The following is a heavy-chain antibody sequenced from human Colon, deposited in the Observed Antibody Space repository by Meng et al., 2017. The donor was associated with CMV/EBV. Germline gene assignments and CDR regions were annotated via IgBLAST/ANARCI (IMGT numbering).Heavy chain of an antibody. CDR1: RFAVGGEY. D-gene: IGHD2-2*01. Sequence: GESLKISCAASRFAVGGEYMAWVRQAPGKGLEWVSIMYTADSTFYADSVRGRFTISRDNSRNTLFLQMNSLRNGDTAVYYCVTTTAKDCSTGPCPGYFDNWGQGTLVTVSS. V-gene: IGHV3-53*05. CDR2: MYTADST. J-gene: IGHJ4*02. CDR3: VTTTAKDCSTGPCPGYFDN.